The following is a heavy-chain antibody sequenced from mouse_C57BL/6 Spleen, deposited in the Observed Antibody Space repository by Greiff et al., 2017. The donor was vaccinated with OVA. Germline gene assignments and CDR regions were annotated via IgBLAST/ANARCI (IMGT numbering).Heavy chain of an antibody. CDR2: ISSGGSYT. CDR1: GFTFSSYC. V-gene: IGHV5-6*01. J-gene: IGHJ1*03. Sequence: EVQLMESGGDLVKPGGSLKLSCAASGFTFSSYCMSWVRQTPDKRLEWVATISSGGSYTYYQDSVKGRFTITRDNAKNTLYLQMSSLKSEDTAMYYCASYLGWGFDDWGTGTTLTVSS. D-gene: IGHD4-1*01. CDR3: ASYLGWGFDD.